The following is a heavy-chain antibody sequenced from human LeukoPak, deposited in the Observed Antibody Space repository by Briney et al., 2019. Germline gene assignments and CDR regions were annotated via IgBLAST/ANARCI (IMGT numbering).Heavy chain of an antibody. CDR3: ARRPLIEGNLDY. Sequence: GGSLRLSCAASGFTFSSYAMHWVRQAPGKGLEYVSAISSNGGSTYYANSVKGRFTISRDNSKNTLYLQMGSLRAEDMAVYYCARRPLIEGNLDYWGQGTLVTVSS. J-gene: IGHJ4*02. V-gene: IGHV3-64*01. CDR2: ISSNGGST. CDR1: GFTFSSYA. D-gene: IGHD3-16*01.